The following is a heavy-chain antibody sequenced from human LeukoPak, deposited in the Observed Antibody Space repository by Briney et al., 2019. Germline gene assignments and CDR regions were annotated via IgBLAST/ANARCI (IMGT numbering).Heavy chain of an antibody. D-gene: IGHD3-22*01. CDR3: ARLKFYDSTGYSPGHYMDV. CDR1: GGPIYSYY. CDR2: LYPSVSP. J-gene: IGHJ6*03. Sequence: SETLSLTCTVSGGPIYSYYWSWIRQPAGKGLEWIGRLYPSVSPNYNPSLKSRLSMSVDTSKNQLALNLRAVTAADTAVYYCARLKFYDSTGYSPGHYMDVWGKGITVTVS. V-gene: IGHV4-4*07.